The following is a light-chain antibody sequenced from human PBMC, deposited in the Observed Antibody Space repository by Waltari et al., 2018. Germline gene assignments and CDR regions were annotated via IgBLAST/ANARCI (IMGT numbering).Light chain of an antibody. CDR3: QQRYSTPYT. Sequence: DIQMTQSPSSLSASVGDRVTITCRTSQSISSYFNWYQQKPGKAPKLLFYAASSLQSGVPARCSGSGSGTDFTLTISSLQPEDFSTYYCQQRYSTPYTFGQETKLEIK. V-gene: IGKV1-39*01. CDR2: AAS. J-gene: IGKJ2*01. CDR1: QSISSY.